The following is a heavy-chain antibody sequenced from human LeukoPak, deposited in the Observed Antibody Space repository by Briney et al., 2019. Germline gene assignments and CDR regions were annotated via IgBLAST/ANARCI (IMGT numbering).Heavy chain of an antibody. V-gene: IGHV3-7*01. Sequence: GGSLRLSCAASGFTFSTYWMSWVRQAPGKGLEWVANIKQDGSEKYYVDSVKGRFTISRDNAKNSLYLQMNSLRAEDTAVYYCARDCAVAVWTFDYWGQGTLVTVSS. CDR2: IKQDGSEK. D-gene: IGHD6-19*01. CDR3: ARDCAVAVWTFDY. CDR1: GFTFSTYW. J-gene: IGHJ4*02.